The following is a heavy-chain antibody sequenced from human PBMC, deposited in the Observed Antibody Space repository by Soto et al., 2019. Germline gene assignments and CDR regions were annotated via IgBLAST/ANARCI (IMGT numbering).Heavy chain of an antibody. J-gene: IGHJ6*02. CDR2: ISSSSNFA. D-gene: IGHD2-21*01. Sequence: QVQLVDSGGGLVKPGGSLRLSCAASGFTFSDYYMSWIRQAPGKGLEWVSYISSSSNFANYADSVKGRFTISRDNGKNSLYLQMNSLRAEDTVVYYCTRVAVMSSGLDVWGQGTTVTVSS. CDR3: TRVAVMSSGLDV. V-gene: IGHV3-11*05. CDR1: GFTFSDYY.